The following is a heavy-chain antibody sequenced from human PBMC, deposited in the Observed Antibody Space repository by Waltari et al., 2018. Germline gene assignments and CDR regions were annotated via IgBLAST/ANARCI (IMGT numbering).Heavy chain of an antibody. D-gene: IGHD2-8*01. CDR1: GGSISSYY. Sequence: QVQLQESGPGLVKPSETLSLTCTVSGGSISSYYWSWIRQPAGKGLEWIGRIYTSGSTNYNPSLKSRVTMSVDTSKNQFSMKLSFVTAADTAVYYCAREGPSVYCTNGVCYFYYFDYWGQGTLVTVSS. J-gene: IGHJ4*02. CDR2: IYTSGST. CDR3: AREGPSVYCTNGVCYFYYFDY. V-gene: IGHV4-4*07.